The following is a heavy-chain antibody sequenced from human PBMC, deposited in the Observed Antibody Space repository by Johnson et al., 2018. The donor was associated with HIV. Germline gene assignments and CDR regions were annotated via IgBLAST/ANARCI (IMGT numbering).Heavy chain of an antibody. CDR2: IWYDGSNK. D-gene: IGHD1-14*01. J-gene: IGHJ3*02. Sequence: QVQLVESGGGLVQPGRSLRLSCAASGFTFDDYVMSWVRQAPGKGLEWVTVIWYDGSNKHYADSVKGRFTISRDNSKNTLYLQMNSLRHEDTAVYYCARDQGELRRTHAFDIWGQGTMVTVSS. CDR3: ARDQGELRRTHAFDI. V-gene: IGHV3-33*08. CDR1: GFTFDDYV.